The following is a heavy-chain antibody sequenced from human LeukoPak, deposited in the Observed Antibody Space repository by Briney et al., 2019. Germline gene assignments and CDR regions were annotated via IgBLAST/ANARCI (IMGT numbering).Heavy chain of an antibody. J-gene: IGHJ4*02. V-gene: IGHV3-21*01. Sequence: PGGSLRLSCSASGFIFSRYSINWVRQAPGKGLEWVTSISSSSGYIYYADSVKGRFTISRDNAKNPLYLQMDSLRAEDTAVYYCVRDAILTGYPKVPYFDYWGQGTLVTVSS. CDR3: VRDAILTGYPKVPYFDY. D-gene: IGHD3-9*01. CDR2: ISSSSGYI. CDR1: GFIFSRYS.